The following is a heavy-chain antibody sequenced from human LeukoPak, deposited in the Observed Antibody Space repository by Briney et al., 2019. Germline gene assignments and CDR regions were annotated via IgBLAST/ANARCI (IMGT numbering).Heavy chain of an antibody. CDR3: TRHISLGVVAAIAFDI. J-gene: IGHJ3*02. V-gene: IGHV3-73*01. Sequence: PGGSLRLSCAASGFTFSGSAMHWVRQASGKGLEGVGRIRSKANSYATAYAASVKGRFTISRDDSKNTAYLQMNSLETEVTAVYYCTRHISLGVVAAIAFDIWGQGTMVTVSS. CDR1: GFTFSGSA. CDR2: IRSKANSYAT. D-gene: IGHD2-15*01.